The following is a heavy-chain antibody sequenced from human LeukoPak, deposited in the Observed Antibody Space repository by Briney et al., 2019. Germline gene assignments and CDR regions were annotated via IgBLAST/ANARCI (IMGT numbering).Heavy chain of an antibody. J-gene: IGHJ4*02. Sequence: GGSLRLSCAASGLTFSSYAMRWARQAPGKGLEWVSAISGSGGSTYYADSVKGRLTISRDTSKNTLYMQMHSLRAEDTAVYYCAKDRTTLRDFDWCFDYWGQGTLVTVSS. CDR2: ISGSGGST. D-gene: IGHD3-9*01. V-gene: IGHV3-23*01. CDR1: GLTFSSYA. CDR3: AKDRTTLRDFDWCFDY.